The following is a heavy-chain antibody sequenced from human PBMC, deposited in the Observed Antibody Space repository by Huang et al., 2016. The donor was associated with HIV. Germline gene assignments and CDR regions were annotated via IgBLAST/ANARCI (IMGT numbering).Heavy chain of an antibody. Sequence: EVLLVQSGAELKEPGESLKISCKASGYGFSSYWIGWVRQKPGKGLDGMGIIYPRDSETTYSPSFDGQVTISADKSTRTAYLQWESLKAPDTAIYFCARQVDGFRSHFDFWGQGTLVSVSS. D-gene: IGHD5-18*01. CDR1: GYGFSSYW. CDR2: IYPRDSET. J-gene: IGHJ4*02. V-gene: IGHV5-51*01. CDR3: ARQVDGFRSHFDF.